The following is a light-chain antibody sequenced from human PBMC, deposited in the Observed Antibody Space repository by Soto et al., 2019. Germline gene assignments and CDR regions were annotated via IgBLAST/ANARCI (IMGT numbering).Light chain of an antibody. CDR3: QKYSSAPPLFT. Sequence: DFQMTQSPSSLSASVGDRVTITCRASQGIGNYLAWYQQKPGKVPKLLIYGASTLQSGVPSRFNGSGSGTDFTLTISILQPEDAATYYCQKYSSAPPLFTFGPGTKVDIK. V-gene: IGKV1-27*01. J-gene: IGKJ3*01. CDR1: QGIGNY. CDR2: GAS.